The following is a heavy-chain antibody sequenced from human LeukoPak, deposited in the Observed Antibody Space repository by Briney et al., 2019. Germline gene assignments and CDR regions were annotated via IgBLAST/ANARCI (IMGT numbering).Heavy chain of an antibody. J-gene: IGHJ4*02. Sequence: WASVKVSCTASGYTFTGYYMHWVRQAPGQGLEWMGRINPNSGGTNYAQKFQGRVTMTRDTSISTAYMELSRLRSDDTAVYYCARDPKYKSSSWYDGGVDYWGQGTLVTVSS. CDR2: INPNSGGT. CDR1: GYTFTGYY. V-gene: IGHV1-2*06. CDR3: ARDPKYKSSSWYDGGVDY. D-gene: IGHD6-13*01.